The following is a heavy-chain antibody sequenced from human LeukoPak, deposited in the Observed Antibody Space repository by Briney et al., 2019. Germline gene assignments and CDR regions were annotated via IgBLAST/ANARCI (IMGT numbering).Heavy chain of an antibody. CDR3: AKDGRVEQQLYYFDY. CDR2: ISASGGNT. D-gene: IGHD6-13*01. CDR1: GFTFSSYW. V-gene: IGHV3-23*01. Sequence: PGGSLRLSCAASGFTFSSYWMSWVRQAPGKGLEWVSTISASGGNTFYADSVKGRFTISRDNSKNTLHLQMNSLRAEDTAVYYCAKDGRVEQQLYYFDYWGQGALATVSS. J-gene: IGHJ4*02.